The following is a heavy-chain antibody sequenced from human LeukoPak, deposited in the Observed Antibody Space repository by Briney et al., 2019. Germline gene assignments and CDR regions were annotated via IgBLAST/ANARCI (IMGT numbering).Heavy chain of an antibody. V-gene: IGHV3-53*01. CDR3: ARRAGAYSHPYDY. Sequence: GGSLRLSCAASGFTFSSYDFHWVRQGTGKGLEWVSFIYSDNTHYSDSVKGRFTISRDNSKNTLYLQMNSLRAEDTAVYYCARRAGAYSHPYDYWGQGTLVTVSS. D-gene: IGHD4/OR15-4a*01. CDR2: IYSDNT. CDR1: GFTFSSYD. J-gene: IGHJ4*02.